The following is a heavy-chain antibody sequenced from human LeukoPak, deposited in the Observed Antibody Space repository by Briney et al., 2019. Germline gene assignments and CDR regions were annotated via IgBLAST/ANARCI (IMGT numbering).Heavy chain of an antibody. CDR2: ISSSGNT. CDR3: ARHGPPKMVVVVTPPDY. D-gene: IGHD4-23*01. Sequence: PSETLSLTCIVSGGSTSGGNYYWGWIRRPPGKGLEWIGGISSSGNTYYNPSLKSRITISIDTSKNHFSLKLSSVTAADTAVYYCARHGPPKMVVVVTPPDYWGQGTLVTVSS. V-gene: IGHV4-39*01. J-gene: IGHJ4*02. CDR1: GGSTSGGNYY.